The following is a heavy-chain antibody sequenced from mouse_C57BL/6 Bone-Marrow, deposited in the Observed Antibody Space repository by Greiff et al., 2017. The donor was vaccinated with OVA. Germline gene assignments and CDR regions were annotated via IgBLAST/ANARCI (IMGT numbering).Heavy chain of an antibody. CDR3: ARGADDYPDFDY. CDR2: INPSNGGT. D-gene: IGHD2-4*01. J-gene: IGHJ2*01. V-gene: IGHV1-53*01. Sequence: QVHVKQPGTELVKPGASVKLSCKASGYTFTSYWMHWVKQRPGQGLEWIGNINPSNGGTNYNEKFKSKATLTVDKSSSTAYMQLSSLTSEDSAVYYCARGADDYPDFDYWGQGTTLTVSS. CDR1: GYTFTSYW.